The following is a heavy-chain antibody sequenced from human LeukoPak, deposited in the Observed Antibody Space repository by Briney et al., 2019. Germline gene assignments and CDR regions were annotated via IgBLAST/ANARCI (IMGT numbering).Heavy chain of an antibody. J-gene: IGHJ4*02. CDR1: GFTFSSYW. V-gene: IGHV3-7*01. D-gene: IGHD3-10*01. Sequence: GGSLRLSCAASGFTFSSYWMTWVRQAPGKGLEWVANIKQDGSEKYYVDSVKGRFIISRDNAENSLYLQMNSLRAEDTAVYYCARDRVIITDWGQGTLVTVSS. CDR3: ARDRVIITD. CDR2: IKQDGSEK.